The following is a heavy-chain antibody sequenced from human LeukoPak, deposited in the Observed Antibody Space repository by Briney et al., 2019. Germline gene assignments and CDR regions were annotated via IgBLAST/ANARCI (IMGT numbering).Heavy chain of an antibody. J-gene: IGHJ4*02. V-gene: IGHV4-39*01. CDR1: GGSISSSSYY. Sequence: PPETLSLTCTVSGGSISSSSYYWGWIRQPPGKGLEWIGSIYYSGSTYYNPSLKSRVTISVDTSKNQFSLKLSSVTAADTAVYYCASSNWGFNYWGQGTLVTVSS. CDR2: IYYSGST. CDR3: ASSNWGFNY. D-gene: IGHD7-27*01.